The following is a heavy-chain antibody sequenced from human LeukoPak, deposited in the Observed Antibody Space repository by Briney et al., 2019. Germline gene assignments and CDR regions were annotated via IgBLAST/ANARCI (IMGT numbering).Heavy chain of an antibody. CDR1: GGSISSSTSY. Sequence: KPSETLSLTCTVSGGSISSSTSYWGWIRQPPGKGPEWIGSINYSGRTYYNASLKSRVTISVDASKNQFSLKLSSVTAADTAVYYCATLTGGFDPWGQGTLVTVSS. D-gene: IGHD7-27*01. V-gene: IGHV4-39*01. CDR2: INYSGRT. CDR3: ATLTGGFDP. J-gene: IGHJ5*02.